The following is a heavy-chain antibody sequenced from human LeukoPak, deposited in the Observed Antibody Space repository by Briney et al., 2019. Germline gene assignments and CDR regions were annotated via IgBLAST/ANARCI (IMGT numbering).Heavy chain of an antibody. CDR1: GFTFSSYA. Sequence: PGGSLRLSCAASGFTFSSYAMHWVRQAPGKGLEWVAVISYDGSNKYYADSVKGRFTISRDNSKNTLYLQMNSLRAEDTAVYYCAKAPSSVWRNLYDSSGYYFDYWGQGTLVTVSS. V-gene: IGHV3-30-3*01. CDR2: ISYDGSNK. CDR3: AKAPSSVWRNLYDSSGYYFDY. J-gene: IGHJ4*02. D-gene: IGHD3-22*01.